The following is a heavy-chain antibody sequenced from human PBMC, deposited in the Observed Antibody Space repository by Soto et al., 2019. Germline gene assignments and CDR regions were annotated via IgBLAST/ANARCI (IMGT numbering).Heavy chain of an antibody. J-gene: IGHJ6*02. CDR1: GGTFSSYA. Sequence: KVSCKASGGTFSSYAISWVRQAPGQGLEWMGGIIPIFGTANYAQKFQGRVTITADESTSTAYMELSSLRSEDTAVYYCARKIEESAWLIYGMDVWGQGTTVTVSS. CDR3: ARKIEESAWLIYGMDV. D-gene: IGHD5-12*01. V-gene: IGHV1-69*01. CDR2: IIPIFGTA.